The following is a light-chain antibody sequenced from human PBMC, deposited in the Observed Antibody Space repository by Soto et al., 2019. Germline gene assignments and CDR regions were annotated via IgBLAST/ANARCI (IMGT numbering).Light chain of an antibody. J-gene: IGKJ4*01. Sequence: EIVLTQSPGTLSVSPGERATLSCRASQTIRGDFLAWYQQRPGQSPRLLISAASNRATGIPGRFSARGSGTDFTLTIRRVETEDFAVYYCQQYGTSPLTFGGGTKVDI. V-gene: IGKV3-20*01. CDR3: QQYGTSPLT. CDR1: QTIRGDF. CDR2: AAS.